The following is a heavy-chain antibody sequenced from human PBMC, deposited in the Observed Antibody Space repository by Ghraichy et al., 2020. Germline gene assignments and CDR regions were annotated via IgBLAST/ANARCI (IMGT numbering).Heavy chain of an antibody. Sequence: GGSLRLSCAASGFTFSSYAMSWVRQAPGKGLEWVSAISGSGGSTYYADSVNGRFTISRDNSKNTLYLQRNSLRAEDTAVYYCATLDYYGSGSYYLGYYYGMDVWGQGTTVTVSS. J-gene: IGHJ6*02. V-gene: IGHV3-23*01. CDR2: ISGSGGST. D-gene: IGHD3-10*01. CDR3: ATLDYYGSGSYYLGYYYGMDV. CDR1: GFTFSSYA.